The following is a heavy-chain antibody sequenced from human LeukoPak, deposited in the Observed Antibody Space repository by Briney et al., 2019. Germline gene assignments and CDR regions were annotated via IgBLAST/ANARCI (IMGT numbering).Heavy chain of an antibody. CDR3: ARGGPLDDILTGYYIDY. V-gene: IGHV3-53*01. CDR2: IYSGGST. D-gene: IGHD3-9*01. J-gene: IGHJ4*02. CDR1: GFTVGSNY. Sequence: TGGSLRLSCAASGFTVGSNYMSWVRQAPGKGLEWVSVIYSGGSTYYADSVKGRFTISRDNSKNTLYLQMNSLRAEDTAVYYCARGGPLDDILTGYYIDYWGQGTLVTVSS.